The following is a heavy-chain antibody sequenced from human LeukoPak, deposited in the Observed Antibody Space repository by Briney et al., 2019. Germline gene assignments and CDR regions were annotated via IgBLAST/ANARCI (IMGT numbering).Heavy chain of an antibody. CDR3: ARVGAPEPGYFDY. V-gene: IGHV4-34*01. D-gene: IGHD1-26*01. Sequence: PSETLSLTCAVYSGSFNDYYWSWIRQPPGKGLEWIGEINHSGSTNYNPSLKSRVTISVDTSKNQFSLKLSSVTAADTAVYYCARVGAPEPGYFDYWGQGTLVTVSS. J-gene: IGHJ4*02. CDR2: INHSGST. CDR1: SGSFNDYY.